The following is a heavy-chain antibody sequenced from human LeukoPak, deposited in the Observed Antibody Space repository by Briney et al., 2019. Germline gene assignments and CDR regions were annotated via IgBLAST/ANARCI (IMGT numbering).Heavy chain of an antibody. V-gene: IGHV3-30*02. CDR2: IRNDGIKK. CDR3: AKQSYISSWNNFDY. Sequence: GGSPRLSCAASGFTFSSYGMHWVRQAPGKGLEWVAFIRNDGIKKYYADSVKGRFTISRDNSKNTLYLQVKSLRAEDTAVYYCAKQSYISSWNNFDYWGQGTLVTVSS. J-gene: IGHJ4*02. D-gene: IGHD6-13*01. CDR1: GFTFSSYG.